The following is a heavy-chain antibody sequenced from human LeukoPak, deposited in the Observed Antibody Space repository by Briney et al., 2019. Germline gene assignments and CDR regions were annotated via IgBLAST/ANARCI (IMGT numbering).Heavy chain of an antibody. CDR1: GGSISSGGYY. CDR3: ASSLYCSSTSCSGWFDP. V-gene: IGHV4-61*02. D-gene: IGHD2-2*01. J-gene: IGHJ5*02. Sequence: SETLSLTCTVSGGSISSGGYYWSWIRQPAGKGLEWIGRIYTSGSTNYNPSLKSRVTMSVDTSKNQSSLKLSSVTAADTAVYYCASSLYCSSTSCSGWFDPWGQGTLVTVSS. CDR2: IYTSGST.